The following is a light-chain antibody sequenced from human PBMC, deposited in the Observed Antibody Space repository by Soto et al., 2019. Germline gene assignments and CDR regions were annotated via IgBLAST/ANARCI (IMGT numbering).Light chain of an antibody. CDR3: SSYSTITTLYV. CDR1: SRDVGGYNY. V-gene: IGLV2-14*03. Sequence: QSVLTQPASVSGSPGQSITISCTGTSRDVGGYNYVSWYQQHPGKAPKLMIYNVRNRPSGVSDRFSGSKSGNTASLTISGLQSEDEADYYCSSYSTITTLYVFGTGTKVTVL. J-gene: IGLJ1*01. CDR2: NVR.